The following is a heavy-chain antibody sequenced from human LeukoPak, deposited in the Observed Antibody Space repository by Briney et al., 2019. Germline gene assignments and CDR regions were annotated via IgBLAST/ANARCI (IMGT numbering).Heavy chain of an antibody. CDR2: INPNSGGT. D-gene: IGHD3-22*01. V-gene: IGHV1-2*02. CDR1: GYTFTGYY. CDR3: ARAGVRYYYDSSGYYLDFDF. Sequence: ASVQVSCKTSGYTFTGYYMHWVRQAPGQGREWMGWINPNSGGTNYPQKFQGRVTMTRDTSITTAYMELSSLRSDDTAVYYCARAGVRYYYDSSGYYLDFDFWGQGTLVTVSS. J-gene: IGHJ4*02.